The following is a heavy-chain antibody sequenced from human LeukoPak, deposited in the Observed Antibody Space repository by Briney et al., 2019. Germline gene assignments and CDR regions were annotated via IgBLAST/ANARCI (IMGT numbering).Heavy chain of an antibody. Sequence: PGGSLRLSCVASGFTFSNAWMTWVRQAPGKGLEWVGRIKSKANGGARDYAAPVTGRFTISRDDSENTLYLQMNSLKTEDTGVHYCLLWDYYDMDVWGKGTTVTVSS. CDR2: IKSKANGGAR. CDR3: LLWDYYDMDV. J-gene: IGHJ6*03. V-gene: IGHV3-15*01. D-gene: IGHD3-16*01. CDR1: GFTFSNAW.